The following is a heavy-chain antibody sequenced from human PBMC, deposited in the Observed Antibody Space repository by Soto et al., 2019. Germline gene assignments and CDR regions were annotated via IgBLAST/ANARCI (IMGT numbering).Heavy chain of an antibody. CDR1: GCSITNYY. CDR3: ARHGFGPLHGLVDV. Sequence: QVQLQESGPGLVKPSATLSLTCTVSGCSITNYYCSWFRQPPGKGLEWIGYINYDGYSAYNPSLKRRVTLSMAASKTKFSLMLESVTATDTAVYYCARHGFGPLHGLVDVWGPGTTVIVSS. D-gene: IGHD3-10*01. J-gene: IGHJ6*02. CDR2: INYDGYS. V-gene: IGHV4-59*08.